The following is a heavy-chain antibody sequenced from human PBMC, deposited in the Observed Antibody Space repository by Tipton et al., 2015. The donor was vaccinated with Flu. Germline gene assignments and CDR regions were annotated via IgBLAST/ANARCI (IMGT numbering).Heavy chain of an antibody. Sequence: TLSLTCTVSGGSISSYYWSWIRQPPGKGLEWIGYIYYSGSTNYNPSLKSRVTISVDTSKNQSSLKLSSVTAADTAVYYCARLSYYDVDLKNFYFDYWGQGALVTVSS. CDR2: IYYSGST. CDR1: GGSISSYY. J-gene: IGHJ4*02. CDR3: ARLSYYDVDLKNFYFDY. V-gene: IGHV4-59*08. D-gene: IGHD3-10*02.